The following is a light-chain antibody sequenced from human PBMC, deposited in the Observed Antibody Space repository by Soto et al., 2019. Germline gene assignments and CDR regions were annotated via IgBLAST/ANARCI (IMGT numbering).Light chain of an antibody. CDR3: QQSYSTPPT. Sequence: DIPMTQSPSSLAASVGDRVTITCRASQSISSYLNWYQQKPGKAPKLLIYAASSLESGVPSRFSGSGSGTDFTLTISSLQPEDFATYYCQQSYSTPPTFGQGTKGEIK. CDR2: AAS. CDR1: QSISSY. J-gene: IGKJ1*01. V-gene: IGKV1-39*01.